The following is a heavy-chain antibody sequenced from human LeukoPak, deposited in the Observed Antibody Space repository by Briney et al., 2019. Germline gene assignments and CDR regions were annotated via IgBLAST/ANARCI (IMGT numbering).Heavy chain of an antibody. D-gene: IGHD3-22*01. V-gene: IGHV1-8*01. CDR2: MNPNSGNT. CDR3: ARVRKYYDSSGYGY. CDR1: GYTFTSYD. J-gene: IGHJ4*02. Sequence: GASVKASCKASGYTFTSYDINWVRQATGQGLEWMGWMNPNSGNTGYAQKFQGRVTMTRNTSISTTYMELSSLRSEDTAVYYCARVRKYYDSSGYGYWGQGTLVTVSS.